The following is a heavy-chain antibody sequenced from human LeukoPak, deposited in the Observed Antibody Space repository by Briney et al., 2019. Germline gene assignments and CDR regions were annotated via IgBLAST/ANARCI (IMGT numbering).Heavy chain of an antibody. Sequence: PGGSLRLSCAASGFTFSSYGMHWVRQAPGKGLEWVAVISYDGTTKYYGDSVKGRFTISRDNSKNTLYLQMNSLRAEDTAVYYCARDRHREWLLSPGYMDVWGKGTTVTVSS. CDR1: GFTFSSYG. CDR3: ARDRHREWLLSPGYMDV. V-gene: IGHV3-30*03. D-gene: IGHD3-3*01. J-gene: IGHJ6*03. CDR2: ISYDGTTK.